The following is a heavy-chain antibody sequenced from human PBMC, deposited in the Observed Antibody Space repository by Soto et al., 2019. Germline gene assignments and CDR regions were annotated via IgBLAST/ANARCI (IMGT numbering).Heavy chain of an antibody. CDR1: GFTFSSYW. Sequence: PGGSLRLSCAASGFTFSSYWMSWVRQAPGKGLEWVANIKRDGSEKYYVDSVKGRFTISRDNAKNSLYLQMNSLRAEDTAVYYCARDKTAMVTSFLLGSNYYGMDVWGQGTTVTVSS. CDR3: ARDKTAMVTSFLLGSNYYGMDV. J-gene: IGHJ6*02. CDR2: IKRDGSEK. V-gene: IGHV3-7*01. D-gene: IGHD5-18*01.